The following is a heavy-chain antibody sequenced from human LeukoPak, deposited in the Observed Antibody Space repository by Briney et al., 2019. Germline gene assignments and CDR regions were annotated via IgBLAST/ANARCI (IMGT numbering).Heavy chain of an antibody. CDR3: ARERRGIAVAEYYYYYMDV. CDR1: GYTFTGYY. J-gene: IGHJ6*03. D-gene: IGHD6-19*01. Sequence: ASVKVSCKASGYTFTGYYMHWVRQAPGQGLEWMGWINPNSGGTNYAQKFQGRVTMTRDTSISTAYMELSRLRSDDTAMYYCARERRGIAVAEYYYYYMDVWGKGTSVTVSS. CDR2: INPNSGGT. V-gene: IGHV1-2*02.